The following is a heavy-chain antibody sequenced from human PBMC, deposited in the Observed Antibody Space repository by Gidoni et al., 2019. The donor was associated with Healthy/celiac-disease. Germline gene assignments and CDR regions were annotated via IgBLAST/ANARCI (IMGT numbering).Heavy chain of an antibody. CDR3: ASNGNPGMDDAFDI. V-gene: IGHV3-21*01. D-gene: IGHD2-8*01. J-gene: IGHJ3*02. CDR1: GFTFSSYS. Sequence: EVQLVASGGGLVKPGGSLRLSCAASGFTFSSYSMNWVRQAPGKGLEWVSSISSSSSYIYYADSVKGRFTISRDNAKNSLYLQMNSLRAEDTAVYYCASNGNPGMDDAFDIWGQGTMVTVSS. CDR2: ISSSSSYI.